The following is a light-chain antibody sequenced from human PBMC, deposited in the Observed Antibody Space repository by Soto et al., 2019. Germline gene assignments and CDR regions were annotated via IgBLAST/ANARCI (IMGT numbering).Light chain of an antibody. CDR3: CSYAGSSTPGV. V-gene: IGLV2-23*01. CDR1: SSDVGSYNL. J-gene: IGLJ1*01. Sequence: QSALTQPASVSGSPGQSITISCTGTSSDVGSYNLVSWYQQHPGKAPKLIIYEGTKRPSGVSNRFSGSKSGNTASLTVSGLQAEDEAEYYCCSYAGSSTPGVFGTGTKLTVL. CDR2: EGT.